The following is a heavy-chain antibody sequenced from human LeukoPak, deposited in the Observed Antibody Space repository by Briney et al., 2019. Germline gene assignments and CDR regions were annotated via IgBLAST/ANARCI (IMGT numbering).Heavy chain of an antibody. CDR2: ISYDGSNK. D-gene: IGHD3-10*01. CDR1: GVTVSSQY. J-gene: IGHJ4*02. CDR3: ARGGSITMVRGVINFDY. V-gene: IGHV3-30-3*01. Sequence: PGGSLRLSCAASGVTVSSQYMNWVRQAPGKGLEWVAVISYDGSNKYYADSVKGRFTISRDNSKNTLYLQMNSLRAEDTAVYYCARGGSITMVRGVINFDYWGQGTLVTVSS.